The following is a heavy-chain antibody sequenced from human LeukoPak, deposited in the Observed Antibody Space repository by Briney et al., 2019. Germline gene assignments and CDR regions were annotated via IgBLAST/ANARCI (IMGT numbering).Heavy chain of an antibody. Sequence: GRSLRLSCAASGFIFGTYDMHWVRQAPGKGLEWVAVVSYDGSNIYHAASVQGRFTISRDNSKNTLHLQMNSLRAEDTAVYYCAKSLDAQAVADPFDYWGQGTLVTVSS. V-gene: IGHV3-30*18. CDR3: AKSLDAQAVADPFDY. CDR1: GFIFGTYD. D-gene: IGHD6-19*01. J-gene: IGHJ4*02. CDR2: VSYDGSNI.